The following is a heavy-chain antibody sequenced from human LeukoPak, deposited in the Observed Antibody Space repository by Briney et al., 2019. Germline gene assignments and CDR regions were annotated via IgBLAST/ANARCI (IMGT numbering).Heavy chain of an antibody. J-gene: IGHJ4*02. CDR3: ASTFAVLLWFGESNFDY. CDR2: IYHSGST. V-gene: IGHV4-38-2*02. D-gene: IGHD3-10*01. Sequence: SETLSLTCTVSGYSISSGYYWGWIRQPPGKGLEWIGSIYHSGSTYYNPSLKSRVTISVDTSKNQFSLKLSSVTAADTAVYYCASTFAVLLWFGESNFDYWGQGTLVTVSS. CDR1: GYSISSGYY.